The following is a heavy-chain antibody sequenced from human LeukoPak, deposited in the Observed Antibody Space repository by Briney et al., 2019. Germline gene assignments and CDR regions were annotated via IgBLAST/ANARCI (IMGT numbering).Heavy chain of an antibody. CDR2: ITTKDDNYAT. J-gene: IGHJ4*02. V-gene: IGHV3-73*01. CDR3: ATAIFTRFDF. Sequence: PGGSLRLSCAASGFSFSGAHMHWVRQASGKGLEWVGRITTKDDNYATVYVESVKGRFTISRDDSQNMAYLQMNSLKTEDTAIYYCATAIFTRFDFWGQGNLVTVSS. CDR1: GFSFSGAH. D-gene: IGHD5-18*01.